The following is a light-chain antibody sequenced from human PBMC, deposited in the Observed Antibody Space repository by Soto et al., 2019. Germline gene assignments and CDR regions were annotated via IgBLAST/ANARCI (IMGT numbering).Light chain of an antibody. CDR2: KAS. CDR3: QQYNSYQWT. Sequence: DIQMTQSPSTLSGSVGDRFTITCRASQTISSWLAWYQQKPGKAPKLLIYKASTLKSGVPSRFSGSGSGTEFTLTISTLQPDDVATYYCQQYNSYQWTFGQGTKVDIK. J-gene: IGKJ1*01. CDR1: QTISSW. V-gene: IGKV1-5*03.